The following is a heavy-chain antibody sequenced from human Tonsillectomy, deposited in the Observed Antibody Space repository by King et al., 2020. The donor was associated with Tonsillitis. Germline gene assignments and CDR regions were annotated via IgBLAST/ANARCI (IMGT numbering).Heavy chain of an antibody. D-gene: IGHD3-22*01. V-gene: IGHV4-4*02. CDR3: ARDYYYRDAYWYFDL. CDR1: GGSISSSHW. Sequence: QLQESGPGLAKPSGTLSLTCAVSGGSISSSHWWSWVRQSPGKGLEWIGEIYHGGSINYNPSLKSRVIISLDKSKNQFSLRLSSVTAADTAVYYCARDYYYRDAYWYFDLWGRGALVTVSS. J-gene: IGHJ2*01. CDR2: IYHGGSI.